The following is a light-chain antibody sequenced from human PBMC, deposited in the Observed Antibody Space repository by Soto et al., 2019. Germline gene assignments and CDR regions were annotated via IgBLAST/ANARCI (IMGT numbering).Light chain of an antibody. Sequence: EIVLTQSPGTLPLSPGERATLSCRDSQSVDSRYVAWYQQKGGQAPSLLIAGAFTRATGVPGRVRGRGSGTDFTITISRLEFEGSKTYYGHQYSASPRSFGQGTKVEIK. J-gene: IGKJ1*01. CDR3: HQYSASPRS. V-gene: IGKV3-20*01. CDR2: GAF. CDR1: QSVDSRY.